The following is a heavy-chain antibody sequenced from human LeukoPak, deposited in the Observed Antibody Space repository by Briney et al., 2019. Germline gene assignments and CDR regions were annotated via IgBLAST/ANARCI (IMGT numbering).Heavy chain of an antibody. V-gene: IGHV1-69*13. CDR3: ARSRGFYYGSGSYYRDAFDI. CDR2: IIPIFGTA. D-gene: IGHD3-10*01. Sequence: SVKVSFKASRGTFSIYAISWVRQAPGQGREWMGGIIPIFGTANYAQKFQGRVTITADESTSTAYMELSSLRSEDTAVYYCARSRGFYYGSGSYYRDAFDIWGQGTMVTVSS. J-gene: IGHJ3*02. CDR1: RGTFSIYA.